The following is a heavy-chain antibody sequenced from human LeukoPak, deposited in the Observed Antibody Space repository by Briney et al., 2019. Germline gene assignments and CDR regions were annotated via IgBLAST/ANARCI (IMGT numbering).Heavy chain of an antibody. J-gene: IGHJ5*02. V-gene: IGHV1-8*01. CDR1: GYTFTSYD. CDR2: MNPNRSNT. D-gene: IGHD2-2*01. Sequence: ASVKVSCKASGYTFTSYDFNWVRQATGKGLDWMGWMNPNRSNTGYAQKFQGRVTMTRNTSISTAYMELSSLRSEDTAVYYCARAYCSSTSCYVSWFDPWGQGTLVTVSS. CDR3: ARAYCSSTSCYVSWFDP.